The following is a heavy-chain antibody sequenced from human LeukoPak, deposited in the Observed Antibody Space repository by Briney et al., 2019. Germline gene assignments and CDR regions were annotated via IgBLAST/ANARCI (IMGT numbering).Heavy chain of an antibody. Sequence: GGSLRLSCAASGFTFSSYAMHWVRQAPGKGLEWVAVISYDGSNKYYADSVKGRFTISRDNSKNTLYLQMNSLRAEDTAVYYCARDGWFGELYQHWGQGTLVTVSS. D-gene: IGHD3-10*01. CDR3: ARDGWFGELYQH. V-gene: IGHV3-30*04. J-gene: IGHJ4*02. CDR1: GFTFSSYA. CDR2: ISYDGSNK.